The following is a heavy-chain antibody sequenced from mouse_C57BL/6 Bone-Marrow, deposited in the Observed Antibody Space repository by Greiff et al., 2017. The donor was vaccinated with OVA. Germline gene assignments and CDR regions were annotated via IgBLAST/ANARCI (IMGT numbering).Heavy chain of an antibody. CDR3: AIYDRRGADD. Sequence: QVQLQQPGAELVKPGASVKMSCKASGYTFTSYWITWVKQRPGQGLEWIGYIYPGSGITNYNAQFKIQATLTVDTSSSTAYMPLSRLTSEDSAVDYCAIYDRRGADDGGQGNTLTVSS. V-gene: IGHV1-55*01. D-gene: IGHD2-12*01. J-gene: IGHJ2*01. CDR2: IYPGSGIT. CDR1: GYTFTSYW.